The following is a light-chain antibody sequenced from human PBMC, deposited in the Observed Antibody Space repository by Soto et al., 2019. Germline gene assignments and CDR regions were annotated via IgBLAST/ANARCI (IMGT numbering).Light chain of an antibody. CDR2: GAS. CDR3: QEYGRAPWT. Sequence: EIVLTQSPGTLSLSPGERATLSCRASQSVSNSYIAWYQQKPGQAPRLLIYGASSRATGIPDRFSGSGSGTDFTLTISRLEAEGFTVYYCQEYGRAPWTFGHGTKVEI. J-gene: IGKJ1*01. CDR1: QSVSNSY. V-gene: IGKV3-20*01.